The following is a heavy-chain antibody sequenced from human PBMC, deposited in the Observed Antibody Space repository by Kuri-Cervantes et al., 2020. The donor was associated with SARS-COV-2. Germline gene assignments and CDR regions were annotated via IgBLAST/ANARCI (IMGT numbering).Heavy chain of an antibody. D-gene: IGHD6-13*01. V-gene: IGHV3-15*01. J-gene: IGHJ3*02. CDR3: ARDLNRYSSSWGAFDI. Sequence: GESLKISCAASGFTFTNAWMNWVRQAPGKGLEWVGRVKSKSHGGTTDYAAPVRGRFTISRDDSKNTLYLQMNSLRAEDTAVYYCARDLNRYSSSWGAFDIWGQGTMVAVSS. CDR2: VKSKSHGGTT. CDR1: GFTFTNAW.